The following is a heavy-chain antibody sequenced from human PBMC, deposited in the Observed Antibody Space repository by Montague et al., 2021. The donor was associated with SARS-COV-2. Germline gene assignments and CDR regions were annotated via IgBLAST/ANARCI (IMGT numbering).Heavy chain of an antibody. CDR3: ASGQVTIFVVLIMLPAAGAIDV. CDR1: GGSFSDYY. J-gene: IGHJ3*01. Sequence: SETLSLTCAVYGGSFSDYYWTWIRQPPGKELEWIGEINHSGSSNYNPSLKNRVTISVDKSKNQISLKLTSVTAADTATYYCASGQVTIFVVLIMLPAAGAIDVWGQGTTVTVSS. D-gene: IGHD3-3*01. V-gene: IGHV4-34*01. CDR2: INHSGSS.